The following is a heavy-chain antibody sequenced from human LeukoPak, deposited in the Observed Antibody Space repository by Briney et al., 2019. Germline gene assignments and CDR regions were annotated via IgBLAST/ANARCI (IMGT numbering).Heavy chain of an antibody. CDR2: IYYSGST. D-gene: IGHD3-16*01. J-gene: IGHJ6*02. CDR1: GGSISSYY. CDR3: AVSQFGSYYYGMDV. V-gene: IGHV4-59*07. Sequence: PSDTLSLTCTVSGGSISSYYWSWIRQPPGKGLEWIGYIYYSGSTNYNPSLKSRVTISVDTSKNQFSLKLSSVTAADTAVYYCAVSQFGSYYYGMDVWGQGTTVTVSS.